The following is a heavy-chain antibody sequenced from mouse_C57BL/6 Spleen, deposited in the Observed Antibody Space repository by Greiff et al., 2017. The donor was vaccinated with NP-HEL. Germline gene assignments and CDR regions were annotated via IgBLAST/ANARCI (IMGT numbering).Heavy chain of an antibody. CDR3: ARDNYVSSFHVYFYV. V-gene: IGHV1-55*01. CDR2: IYPGSGST. D-gene: IGHD1-1*01. J-gene: IGHJ1*03. CDR1: GYTFTSYW. Sequence: QVQLQQPGAELVKPGASVKMSCKASGYTFTSYWITWVKQRPGQGLEWIGEIYPGSGSTNYNEKFKGKATLTVHKSSSTAYMQLSSLTSEDSAVYYCARDNYVSSFHVYFYVWGTGTTVTVSS.